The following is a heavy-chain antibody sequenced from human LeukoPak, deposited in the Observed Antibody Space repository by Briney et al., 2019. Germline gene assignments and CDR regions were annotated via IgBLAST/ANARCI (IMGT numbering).Heavy chain of an antibody. CDR3: ARYGSTIFDI. D-gene: IGHD2-2*03. CDR1: GGSFSGYY. V-gene: IGHV4-59*10. J-gene: IGHJ3*02. Sequence: PSETLSLTCAVYGGSFSGYYWSWIRQPPGKGLEWIGRIYSSGSTNYNPSLKSRVTMSIDTSKNSISLKLSSVTAADTAVYYCARYGSTIFDIWGRGTIVTVSS. CDR2: IYSSGST.